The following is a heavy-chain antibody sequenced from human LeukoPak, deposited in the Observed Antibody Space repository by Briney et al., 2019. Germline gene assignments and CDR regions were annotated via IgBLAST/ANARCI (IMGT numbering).Heavy chain of an antibody. CDR3: AREAERPGYSSGLGFDY. V-gene: IGHV3-66*01. J-gene: IGHJ4*02. CDR2: IYMDGST. Sequence: GGSLRLSCAASGFTVSSNYMTWVRQAPGKGLEWISVIYMDGSTYYADSVRGRFTISRDNSKNTLYLQMNSLRAEDTAVYYCAREAERPGYSSGLGFDYWGQGTLVTVSS. CDR1: GFTVSSNY. D-gene: IGHD6-19*01.